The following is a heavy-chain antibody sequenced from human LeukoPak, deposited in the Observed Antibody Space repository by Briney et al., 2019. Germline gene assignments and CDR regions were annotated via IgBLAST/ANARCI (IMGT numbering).Heavy chain of an antibody. Sequence: SETLSLTCTVSGGSISSYYWSWIRQPPGKGLEWIGYIYYSGSTNYNPSLKSRVTISVDTSKNQFSLKLSSVTAADTAVYYCARESPNPYYYGSGSLDYWGQGTLVTVSS. D-gene: IGHD3-10*01. CDR2: IYYSGST. J-gene: IGHJ4*02. CDR1: GGSISSYY. CDR3: ARESPNPYYYGSGSLDY. V-gene: IGHV4-59*12.